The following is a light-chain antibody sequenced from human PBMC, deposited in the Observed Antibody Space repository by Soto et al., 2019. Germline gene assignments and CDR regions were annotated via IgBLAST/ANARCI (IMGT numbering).Light chain of an antibody. CDR3: MQSLHLPWT. Sequence: DIEMTQTPRSLSVTPGQPASISCTSSQSLLHSDGKTYVYWYPQKPGQPPQLLICEVSIRFTGVPDRFSGSGSGADFTLEISRVEAEDGGVYYCMQSLHLPWTVGEGTKVE. CDR2: EVS. V-gene: IGKV2D-29*01. CDR1: QSLLHSDGKTY. J-gene: IGKJ1*01.